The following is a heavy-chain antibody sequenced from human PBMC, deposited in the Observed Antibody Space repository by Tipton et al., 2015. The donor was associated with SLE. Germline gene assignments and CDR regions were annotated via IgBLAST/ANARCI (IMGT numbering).Heavy chain of an antibody. D-gene: IGHD2-8*01. CDR1: GGSFSGYY. J-gene: IGHJ4*02. V-gene: IGHV4-34*01. CDR2: INHSGST. CDR3: ARGQEEVMMYDMEFDY. Sequence: TLSLTCAVYGGSFSGYYWTWIRQPPGKGLEWIGEINHSGSTNYSPSLKSRITISVDTSKNQFSLNLSSVTAADTAVYYCARGQEEVMMYDMEFDYWGQGTLVTVSS.